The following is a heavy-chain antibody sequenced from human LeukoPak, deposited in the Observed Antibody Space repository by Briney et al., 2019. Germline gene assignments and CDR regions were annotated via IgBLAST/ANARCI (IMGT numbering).Heavy chain of an antibody. J-gene: IGHJ4*02. CDR2: IDPSDSET. CDR1: GYSFTSYW. Sequence: GESLKISCKASGYSFTSYWIGWVRQMPGKGLEWMGIIDPSDSETRYSPSFQGQVTISADKSLSSAYLQWNSLKASDTAMYYCARQTAMGRSGDYWGQGTLVTVSA. D-gene: IGHD5-18*01. CDR3: ARQTAMGRSGDY. V-gene: IGHV5-51*01.